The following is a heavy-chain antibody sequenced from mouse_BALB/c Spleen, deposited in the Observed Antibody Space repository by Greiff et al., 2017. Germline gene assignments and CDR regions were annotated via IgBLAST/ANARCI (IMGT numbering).Heavy chain of an antibody. J-gene: IGHJ4*01. CDR1: GYSITSGYS. CDR3: ARERGGYAMDY. CDR2: ISYDGSN. V-gene: IGHV3-6*02. Sequence: DVKLQESGPGLVKPSQSLSLTCSVTGYSITSGYSWNWIRQFPGNKLEWMGYISYDGSNNYNPSLKNRISITRDTSKNQFFLKLNSVTTEDTATYYCARERGGYAMDYWGQGTAVTVSS.